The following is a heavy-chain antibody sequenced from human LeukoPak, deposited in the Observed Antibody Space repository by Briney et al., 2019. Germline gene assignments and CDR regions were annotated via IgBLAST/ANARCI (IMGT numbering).Heavy chain of an antibody. D-gene: IGHD3-9*01. J-gene: IGHJ4*02. V-gene: IGHV3-15*01. CDR3: TTSPSGFLTGYHPYHPDY. Sequence: GGSLRLSCAASGFTFGNAWMSRVRQAPGKGLEWVGRIKRRSDGATTDYAAPVKGRFTISRDDSKNTLYLQMNSLKTEDTAVYYCTTSPSGFLTGYHPYHPDYWGQGTLVTVSS. CDR2: IKRRSDGATT. CDR1: GFTFGNAW.